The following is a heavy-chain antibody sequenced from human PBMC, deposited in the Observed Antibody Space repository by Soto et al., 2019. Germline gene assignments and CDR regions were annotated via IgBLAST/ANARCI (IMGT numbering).Heavy chain of an antibody. V-gene: IGHV1-69*13. D-gene: IGHD3-10*01. Sequence: SVKVSCKASGGTFSSYAISWVRQAPGQGLEWMGGIIPIFGTANYAQKFQGRVTITADESTSTAYMELSSLRSEDTAVYYCASRLTMDDYYFDYWGQGTLVTSPQ. J-gene: IGHJ4*02. CDR2: IIPIFGTA. CDR1: GGTFSSYA. CDR3: ASRLTMDDYYFDY.